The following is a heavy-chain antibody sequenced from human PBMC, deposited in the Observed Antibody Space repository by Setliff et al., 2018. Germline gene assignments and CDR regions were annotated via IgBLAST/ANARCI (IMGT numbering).Heavy chain of an antibody. V-gene: IGHV1-18*01. J-gene: IGHJ2*01. CDR1: GYTFTSYG. D-gene: IGHD2-15*01. CDR2: ISAYNGNT. CDR3: ARVVGSGGNGGHWYFDP. Sequence: ASVKVSCKASGYTFTSYGISWVRQAPGQGLEWMGWISAYNGNTNYAQKLQGRVTMTTDTSTSTAYMELRSLRSDDTAVYYCARVVGSGGNGGHWYFDPWGRGTLVTVSS.